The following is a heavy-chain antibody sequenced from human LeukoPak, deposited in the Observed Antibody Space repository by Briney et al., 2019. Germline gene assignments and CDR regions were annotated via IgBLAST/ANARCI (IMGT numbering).Heavy chain of an antibody. CDR3: ARVGSSWYWDDY. D-gene: IGHD6-13*01. V-gene: IGHV4-38-2*01. Sequence: PSETLSLTCAVSGYSVTSAYYWGWIRQSPGKGLEWIGSPFHGETPYYNPSLESRVTISVDPSKNQFSLKLTSVTAADTAVYYCARVGSSWYWDDYWGQGTLVTVSS. CDR2: PFHGETP. CDR1: GYSVTSAYY. J-gene: IGHJ4*02.